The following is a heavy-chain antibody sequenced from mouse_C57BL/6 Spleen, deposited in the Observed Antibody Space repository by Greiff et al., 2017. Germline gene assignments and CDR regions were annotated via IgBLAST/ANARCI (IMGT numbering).Heavy chain of an antibody. CDR1: GYTFTDYE. J-gene: IGHJ1*03. Sequence: QVQLQQSGAELVRPGASVTLSCKASGYTFTDYEMHWVKQTPVHGLEWIGAIDPETGGTAYNQKFKGKDILTADKSSSTAYMELRSLTSEDSAVYYCTRDGSSYRYFDVWGTGTTVTVSS. D-gene: IGHD1-1*01. CDR3: TRDGSSYRYFDV. CDR2: IDPETGGT. V-gene: IGHV1-15*01.